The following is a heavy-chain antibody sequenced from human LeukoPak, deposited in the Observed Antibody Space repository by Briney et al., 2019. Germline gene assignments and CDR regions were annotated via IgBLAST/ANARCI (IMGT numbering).Heavy chain of an antibody. CDR1: GYTFTSYD. J-gene: IGHJ3*02. CDR2: MSPNSGDT. D-gene: IGHD7-27*01. CDR3: ARALTNWGSHGAFDI. Sequence: ASVKVSCKASGYTFTSYDFNWVRQATGQRPEWMGWMSPNSGDTGYAQKFQDRVTMTRNTSISTAYMELSSLRSDDTAVYYCARALTNWGSHGAFDIWGQGTMVTVSS. V-gene: IGHV1-8*01.